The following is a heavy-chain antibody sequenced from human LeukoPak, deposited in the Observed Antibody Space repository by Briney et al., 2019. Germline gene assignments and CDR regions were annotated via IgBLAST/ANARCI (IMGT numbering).Heavy chain of an antibody. D-gene: IGHD3-22*01. Sequence: SETLSLTCTVSGGSVSSGSDYWSWIRQPPGKGLERIGYTYYSGNTNYNPSLKSRVTISVDTSKNQFSLKVSSVTAADTAVYYCARVFHDSSGYPLDYWGQGTLVTVSS. CDR3: ARVFHDSSGYPLDY. CDR2: TYYSGNT. V-gene: IGHV4-61*01. J-gene: IGHJ4*02. CDR1: GGSVSSGSDY.